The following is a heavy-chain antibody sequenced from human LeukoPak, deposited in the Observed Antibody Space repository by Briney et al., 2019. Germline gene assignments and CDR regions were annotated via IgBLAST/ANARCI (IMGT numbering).Heavy chain of an antibody. V-gene: IGHV4-59*01. D-gene: IGHD6-19*01. Sequence: SETLSLTCTVSGGSISTYYWSWIRQPPGKGLEWIGYIYYSGSTNYNPSLKSRVTISLDTSKNQFSLKLRSVTAADTAVYYCARDGGAGAFDIWGQGTMVTVSS. CDR2: IYYSGST. J-gene: IGHJ3*02. CDR1: GGSISTYY. CDR3: ARDGGAGAFDI.